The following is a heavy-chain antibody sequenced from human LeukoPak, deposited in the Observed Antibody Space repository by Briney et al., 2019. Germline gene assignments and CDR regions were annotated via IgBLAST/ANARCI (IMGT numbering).Heavy chain of an antibody. CDR1: GFTFSNVW. V-gene: IGHV3-15*07. D-gene: IGHD6-19*01. CDR2: IRSKTHGETI. CDR3: ATEVIIAVTGNDY. Sequence: GVSLRLSCAASGFTFSNVWMNWVRQAPGKGLEWVGRIRSKTHGETIDYAASVRGRFTISRDDSKSTLYLQLNSLKTEDTAVYYCATEVIIAVTGNDYWGQGSLVTVSS. J-gene: IGHJ4*02.